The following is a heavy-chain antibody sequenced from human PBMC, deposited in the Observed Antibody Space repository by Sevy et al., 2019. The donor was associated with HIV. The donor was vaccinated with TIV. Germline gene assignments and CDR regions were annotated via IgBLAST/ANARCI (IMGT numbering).Heavy chain of an antibody. D-gene: IGHD4-17*01. Sequence: SETLSLTCTVSGGSISSSSYYWGWIRQPPGKGLEWIGNIYYSGSSYYNPSLNSRVTISVVTSKNQFSLKLTSVTAADTAVYYCAGFEYGDYTNLFDPGGQGTLVTVSS. CDR2: IYYSGSS. CDR3: AGFEYGDYTNLFDP. V-gene: IGHV4-39*01. CDR1: GGSISSSSYY. J-gene: IGHJ5*02.